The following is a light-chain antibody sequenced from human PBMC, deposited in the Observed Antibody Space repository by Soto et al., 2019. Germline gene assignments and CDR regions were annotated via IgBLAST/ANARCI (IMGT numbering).Light chain of an antibody. CDR2: VDP. Sequence: EIVMTQSPLSLPVTPGEPASISCRSSQSLVHSYGYNYLDWYLQKSGQSLQLLIYVDPKRASGVPDRFRCRVSGADFTLKISRVEDEDVWVYYCMQTLQTTLSLGGGPKMEIK. CDR3: MQTLQTTLS. V-gene: IGKV2-28*01. CDR1: QSLVHSYGYNY. J-gene: IGKJ4*01.